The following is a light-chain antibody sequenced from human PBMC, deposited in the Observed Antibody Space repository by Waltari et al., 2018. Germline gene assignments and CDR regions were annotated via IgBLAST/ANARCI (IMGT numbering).Light chain of an antibody. Sequence: DIRMTQSQSSPSPTVGDRFNFTCRASPGVTNDLGWYQQNPGKAPKRLIYAASTLQSGGPPRFSGSASGTEFTLTVSGLQPEDFATYYCLQYNVYPWTFGQGTQVEI. V-gene: IGKV1-17*01. CDR2: AAS. CDR3: LQYNVYPWT. CDR1: PGVTND. J-gene: IGKJ1*01.